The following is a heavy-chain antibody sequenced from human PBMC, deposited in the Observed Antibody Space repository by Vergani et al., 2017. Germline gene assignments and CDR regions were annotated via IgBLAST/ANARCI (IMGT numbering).Heavy chain of an antibody. J-gene: IGHJ6*02. CDR1: GFTFSSYG. CDR2: ISYDGSNK. V-gene: IGHV3-30*18. CDR3: AKGGRIQLWLLSGMDV. D-gene: IGHD5-18*01. Sequence: QVQLVESGGGVVQPGRSLRLSCAASGFTFSSYGMHWVRPAPGKGLEWVAVISYDGSNKYYADYVKGRFTISRDNSKTTLYLQMNSLRAEDTAVYYCAKGGRIQLWLLSGMDVWGQGTTVTVSS.